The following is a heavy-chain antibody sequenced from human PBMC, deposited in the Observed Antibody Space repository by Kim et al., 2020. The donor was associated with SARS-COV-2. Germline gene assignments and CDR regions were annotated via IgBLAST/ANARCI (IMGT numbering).Heavy chain of an antibody. Sequence: GGSLRLSCVASAFTFPDAWMSWVRQAPGKGLEWVGRIERQTDGGRTAYAASVKGRFTISRDDSKNTLYLQMNSLKTEDTAVYYCATGPPRLSGTSYGYCFDYWGQGTGVTVSS. V-gene: IGHV3-15*04. CDR3: ATGPPRLSGTSYGYCFDY. D-gene: IGHD3-10*01. CDR2: IERQTDGGRT. J-gene: IGHJ4*02. CDR1: AFTFPDAW.